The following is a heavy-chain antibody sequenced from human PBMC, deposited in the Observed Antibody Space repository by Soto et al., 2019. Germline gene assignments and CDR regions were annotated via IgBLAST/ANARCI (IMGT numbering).Heavy chain of an antibody. D-gene: IGHD6-19*01. CDR2: ISTSKGNT. Sequence: QVQLVQSGAEVKKPGASVQVSCKASGYTFTNYGISWVRQAPGQGLEWMGWISTSKGNTNYAQKFQDRVTMTTDTSTSTAYMELRSVRSDDTAVYYCARDVGWRLDYWGQGTLVTVSS. CDR3: ARDVGWRLDY. J-gene: IGHJ4*02. CDR1: GYTFTNYG. V-gene: IGHV1-18*01.